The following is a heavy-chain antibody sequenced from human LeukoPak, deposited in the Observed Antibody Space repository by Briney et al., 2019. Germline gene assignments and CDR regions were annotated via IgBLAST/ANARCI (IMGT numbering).Heavy chain of an antibody. CDR1: GFTFTNYA. D-gene: IGHD6-19*01. CDR2: ISYNGGST. J-gene: IGHJ6*03. Sequence: GGSLRLSCAASGFTFTNYAMHWVRQAPGKGLEYVSAISYNGGSTYYADSVKGRFTISRDNAKHSLYLQMNSLRAEDTALYYCARVGGGGYSSGWYYPLGNYYYYYYMDVWGKGTTVTVSS. V-gene: IGHV3-64*02. CDR3: ARVGGGGYSSGWYYPLGNYYYYYYMDV.